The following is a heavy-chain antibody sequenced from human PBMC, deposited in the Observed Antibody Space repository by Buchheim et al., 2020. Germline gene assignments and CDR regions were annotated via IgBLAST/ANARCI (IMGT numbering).Heavy chain of an antibody. CDR2: ISYDGSNK. J-gene: IGHJ6*02. D-gene: IGHD3-9*01. Sequence: QVQLVESGGGVVQPGRSLRLSCAASGFTFSSYGMHWVRQAPGKGLEWVAVISYDGSNKYYADSVKGRFTISRDNSKNTLYLQMNSLRAEDTAVYYCAKGGLRYFDWLLWGGYYGMDDWGQGTT. CDR3: AKGGLRYFDWLLWGGYYGMDD. V-gene: IGHV3-30*18. CDR1: GFTFSSYG.